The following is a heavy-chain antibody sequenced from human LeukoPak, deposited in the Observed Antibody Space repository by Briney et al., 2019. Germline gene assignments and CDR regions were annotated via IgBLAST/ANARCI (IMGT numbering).Heavy chain of an antibody. CDR3: ARDGGPYSGPFDY. CDR1: GFTFSSYS. D-gene: IGHD6-13*01. CDR2: ISSSSSYI. Sequence: GGSLRLSCAASGFTFSSYSMNWVRQAPGKGLEWVSSISSSSSYIYYADSVKGRFTISRDNAKNSLYLQMNSLRAEDTAVYYCARDGGPYSGPFDYWGQGTLVTVSS. V-gene: IGHV3-21*01. J-gene: IGHJ4*02.